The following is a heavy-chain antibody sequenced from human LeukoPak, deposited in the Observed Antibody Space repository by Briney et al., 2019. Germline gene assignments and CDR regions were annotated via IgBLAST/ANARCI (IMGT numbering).Heavy chain of an antibody. CDR2: IGGSASTT. J-gene: IGHJ4*02. Sequence: GGSLRLSCAASGFTFSSYAMTWVRQAPGRGLEWVSAIGGSASTTYYADSVTGRFTISRDNSKNTLYLQMNSLSAEDTAVYSCAKDTGQWPVRTFDSWGQGPLVTVSS. CDR3: AKDTGQWPVRTFDS. CDR1: GFTFSSYA. D-gene: IGHD6-19*01. V-gene: IGHV3-23*01.